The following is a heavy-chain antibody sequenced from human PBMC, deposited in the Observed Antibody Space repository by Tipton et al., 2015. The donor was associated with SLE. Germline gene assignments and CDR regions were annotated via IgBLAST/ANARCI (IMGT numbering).Heavy chain of an antibody. V-gene: IGHV4-4*07. CDR3: ATGGAAARPWYFDY. Sequence: TLSLTCTVSGGSISSYYWSWIRQPAGKGLEWIGRIYSSGTTNYYPSLKSRVTILVDTSKNQFSLKLTSVTAADTAVYYCATGGAAARPWYFDYWGQGTLVTVSS. CDR1: GGSISSYY. D-gene: IGHD6-6*01. J-gene: IGHJ4*02. CDR2: IYSSGTT.